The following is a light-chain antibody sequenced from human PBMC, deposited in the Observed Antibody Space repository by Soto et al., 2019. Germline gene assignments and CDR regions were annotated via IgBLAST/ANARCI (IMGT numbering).Light chain of an antibody. CDR1: QGIGDT. Sequence: EIVMTQSPATLSVSPGERATLSCRASQGIGDTLAWYQQKPGQTPRLLIYGASTRATGTPARFSGSGSGTEFTLTISSLQSEDFAVYFCQQYKTWPPITFGQGTRLEIK. V-gene: IGKV3-15*01. CDR3: QQYKTWPPIT. CDR2: GAS. J-gene: IGKJ5*01.